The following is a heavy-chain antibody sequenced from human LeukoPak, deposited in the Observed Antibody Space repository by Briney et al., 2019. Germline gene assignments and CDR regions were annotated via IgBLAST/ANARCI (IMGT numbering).Heavy chain of an antibody. CDR2: IKQDGSEK. J-gene: IGHJ4*02. V-gene: IGHV3-7*01. D-gene: IGHD1-26*01. CDR1: GFTFSSYW. CDR3: ARAGQRATSVYGY. Sequence: GGSLRLSCAASGFTFSSYWLSWVGKAPGKGLGWVANIKQDGSEKYYVDSVKGRFTISRDNAKNSLYLQMNSLRAEDTAVYYCARAGQRATSVYGYWGQGTLVTVSS.